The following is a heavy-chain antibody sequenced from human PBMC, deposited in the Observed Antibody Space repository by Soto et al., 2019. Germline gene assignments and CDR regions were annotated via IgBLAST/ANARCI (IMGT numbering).Heavy chain of an antibody. J-gene: IGHJ4*02. V-gene: IGHV4-34*01. Sequence: QVRLHQWGAGLLKASEDLSLTCAVYGGSFGGYYWGWVRQPPGKGLEWIGEINHGGGTNYNPSLKSRVTLSIDTSKNHFSLRLTSVTAPDTAVYYCVTREGINWSFDYWGQGTQVTVSS. CDR2: INHGGGT. CDR3: VTREGINWSFDY. CDR1: GGSFGGYY.